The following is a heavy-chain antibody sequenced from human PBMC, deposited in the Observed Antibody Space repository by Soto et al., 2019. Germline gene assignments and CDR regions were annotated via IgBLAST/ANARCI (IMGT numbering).Heavy chain of an antibody. D-gene: IGHD1-26*01. CDR1: GYSFTSLD. CDR2: MEPSSGKT. J-gene: IGHJ4*02. V-gene: IGHV1-8*01. Sequence: QVQLVQSGAEVREPGASVKVSCKASGYSFTSLDINWVRQTAGQGLEWMGWMEPSSGKTGYAQKFHDRVTMTSDTSINTAYMELTTLTSDDTAFYYCARGVTAGVDYWGQGTVVTVSS. CDR3: ARGVTAGVDY.